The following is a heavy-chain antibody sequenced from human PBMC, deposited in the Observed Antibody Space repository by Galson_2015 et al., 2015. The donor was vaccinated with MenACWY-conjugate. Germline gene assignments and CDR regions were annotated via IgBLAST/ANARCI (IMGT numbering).Heavy chain of an antibody. Sequence: SLRLSCAASGFTFSSYSMNWVRQAPGKGLEWVSYISSSSSTIYYADSVKGRFTISRDNAKNSLYLQMNSLRAEDTAVYYCATPIVVVVAAVNDYWGQGTLVTVSS. CDR2: ISSSSSTI. CDR1: GFTFSSYS. J-gene: IGHJ4*02. CDR3: ATPIVVVVAAVNDY. D-gene: IGHD2-15*01. V-gene: IGHV3-48*04.